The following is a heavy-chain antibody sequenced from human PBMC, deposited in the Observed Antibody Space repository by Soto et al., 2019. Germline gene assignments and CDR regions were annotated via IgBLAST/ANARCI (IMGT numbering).Heavy chain of an antibody. CDR2: IKSKTDGGTT. J-gene: IGHJ3*02. V-gene: IGHV3-15*01. D-gene: IGHD6-19*01. CDR3: TTSLAPNSGWYLSDAFDI. Sequence: GGSLRLSCAASGFTFSNAWMSWVRQAPGKGLEWVGRIKSKTDGGTTDYAAPVKGRFTISRDDSKNTLYLQMNSLKTEDTAVYYCTTSLAPNSGWYLSDAFDIWGQGTMVTVSS. CDR1: GFTFSNAW.